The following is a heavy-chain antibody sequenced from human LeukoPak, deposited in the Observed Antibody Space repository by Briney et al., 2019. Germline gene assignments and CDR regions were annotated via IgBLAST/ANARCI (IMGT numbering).Heavy chain of an antibody. Sequence: GGSLRLSCAASGFTFSSYAMHWVRQAPGKGLEYVSAISSNGGSTYYANSVKGRFTISRDNSKNTLYLQMNSLRAEDTAVYYCAKGSGWFDFDYWGQGTLVTVSS. V-gene: IGHV3-64*01. CDR2: ISSNGGST. D-gene: IGHD6-19*01. CDR3: AKGSGWFDFDY. CDR1: GFTFSSYA. J-gene: IGHJ4*02.